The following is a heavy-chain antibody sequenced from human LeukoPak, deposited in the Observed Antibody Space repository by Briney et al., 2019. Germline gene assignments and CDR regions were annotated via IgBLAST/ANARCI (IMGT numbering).Heavy chain of an antibody. V-gene: IGHV5-51*01. Sequence: GESREISCQGSGSRFTSYWIGGARQMHGKGREWMGIIYPGDSDTRYSPSFQGQVTISADKSISTAYLQWSSLKASDTAMYYCARRGREIDYWGQGTLVTVSS. D-gene: IGHD5-24*01. CDR2: IYPGDSDT. CDR1: GSRFTSYW. J-gene: IGHJ4*02. CDR3: ARRGREIDY.